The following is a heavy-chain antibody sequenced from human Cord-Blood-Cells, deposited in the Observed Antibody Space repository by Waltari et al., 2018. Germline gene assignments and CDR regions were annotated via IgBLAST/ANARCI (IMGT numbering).Heavy chain of an antibody. CDR2: INAGNGNT. D-gene: IGHD6-6*01. J-gene: IGHJ3*02. CDR3: ARPTEGEYSSSGVAFDI. Sequence: QVQLVQSGAEVKKPGASVKVSCKASGYTFTSYAMHWVRQAPGQRLEWMGWINAGNGNTKYSQKFQGRVTITRDTSASTAYMELSSLRSEDTAVYYCARPTEGEYSSSGVAFDIWGQGTMVTVSS. CDR1: GYTFTSYA. V-gene: IGHV1-3*01.